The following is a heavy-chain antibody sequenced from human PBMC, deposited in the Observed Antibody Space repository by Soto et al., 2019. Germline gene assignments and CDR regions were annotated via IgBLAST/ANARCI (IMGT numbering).Heavy chain of an antibody. CDR2: ISHSGST. Sequence: QVQLQESGPGLVKPSGTLSLTCAVSGDSMRDSQWWSWVRRPPGKGLEWIGEISHSGSTTYNPSLKSRITMSIDKAKKQFSLNLTSVTAADTAMYYCARVISSRDEYFDYWGQGTLVTVSP. D-gene: IGHD2-2*01. CDR1: GDSMRDSQW. J-gene: IGHJ4*02. CDR3: ARVISSRDEYFDY. V-gene: IGHV4-4*02.